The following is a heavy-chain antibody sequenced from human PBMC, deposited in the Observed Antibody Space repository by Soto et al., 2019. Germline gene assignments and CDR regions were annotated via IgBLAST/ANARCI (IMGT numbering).Heavy chain of an antibody. CDR1: GGSISSYY. CDR3: ARHVPRVNYAVDY. J-gene: IGHJ4*02. D-gene: IGHD2-2*01. V-gene: IGHV4-59*08. CDR2: IYYSGST. Sequence: SETLSLTCTVSGGSISSYYWSWIRQPPGKGLEWIGYIYYSGSTNYNPSLKSRVTISVDTSKNQFSLKLSSVTAADTAVYYCARHVPRVNYAVDYWGQGTLVTVSS.